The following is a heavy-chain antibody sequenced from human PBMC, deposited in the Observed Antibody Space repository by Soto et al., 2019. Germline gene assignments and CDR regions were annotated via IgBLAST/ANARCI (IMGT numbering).Heavy chain of an antibody. CDR1: GYRVTSYW. CDR2: IDPSDSYT. Sequence: ESLKLSCKGSGYRVTSYWISWVRQMPVKGLEWMGRIDPSDSYTNYSPSFQGHVTISADKSISTAYLQWSSLKASDTAMYYCARQSVVVPAYGTDVLGEGTSVTASS. V-gene: IGHV5-10-1*01. CDR3: ARQSVVVPAYGTDV. D-gene: IGHD2-2*01. J-gene: IGHJ6*04.